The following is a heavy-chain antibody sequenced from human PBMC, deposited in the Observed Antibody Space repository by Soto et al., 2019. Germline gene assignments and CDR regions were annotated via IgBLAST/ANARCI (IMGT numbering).Heavy chain of an antibody. CDR3: ARIGTKYSSSSGFSY. J-gene: IGHJ4*02. Sequence: GASVKVSCKASGYTFTSYAMHWVRQAPGQRLEWMGWINAGNGNTKYSQKFQGRVTITRDTSASTAYMELSSLRSEDTAVYYCARIGTKYSSSSGFSYWGQGTLVTVSS. V-gene: IGHV1-3*01. D-gene: IGHD6-6*01. CDR1: GYTFTSYA. CDR2: INAGNGNT.